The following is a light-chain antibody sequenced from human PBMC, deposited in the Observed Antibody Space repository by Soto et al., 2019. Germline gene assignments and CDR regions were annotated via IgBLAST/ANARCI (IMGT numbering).Light chain of an antibody. V-gene: IGLV1-47*01. J-gene: IGLJ2*01. CDR2: RNN. CDR1: SSNIGSNY. CDR3: ATWDDSLSGYVV. Sequence: QSVLTQPPSASGTPGQRVTISCSGSSSNIGSNYVYWYQQLPGTAPELLLYRNNQRPSGVPDRCSGSKSGTSASLAISGLRSEDEADYYCATWDDSLSGYVVFGGGTKVTVL.